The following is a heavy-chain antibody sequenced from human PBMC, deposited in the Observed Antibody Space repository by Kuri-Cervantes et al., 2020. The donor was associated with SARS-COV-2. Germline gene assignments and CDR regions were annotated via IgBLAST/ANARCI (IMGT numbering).Heavy chain of an antibody. J-gene: IGHJ3*02. CDR2: IYPGDSDT. Sequence: GGSLRLSCAASGFTFSSYWIGWVRQMPGKGLEWMGIIYPGDSDTRYSPSFQGQVTISADKSISTAYLQWSSLKASDTAMYYCARAFVVVPAASQGAFDIWGQGTMVTVSS. V-gene: IGHV5-51*01. CDR3: ARAFVVVPAASQGAFDI. CDR1: GFTFSSYW. D-gene: IGHD2-2*01.